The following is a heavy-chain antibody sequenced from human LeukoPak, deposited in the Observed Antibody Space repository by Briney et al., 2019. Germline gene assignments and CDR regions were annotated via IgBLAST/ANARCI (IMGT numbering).Heavy chain of an antibody. CDR3: ARRGVVVPAAIARPYYFDY. V-gene: IGHV3-30*03. J-gene: IGHJ4*02. D-gene: IGHD2-2*02. CDR1: GFTFSSYG. Sequence: GGSLRLSCAASGFTFSSYGMHWVRQAPGKGLEWVAVISYDGSNKYYADSVKGRFTISRDNSKNTLYLQMNSLRAEDTAVYYCARRGVVVPAAIARPYYFDYWGQGTLVTVSS. CDR2: ISYDGSNK.